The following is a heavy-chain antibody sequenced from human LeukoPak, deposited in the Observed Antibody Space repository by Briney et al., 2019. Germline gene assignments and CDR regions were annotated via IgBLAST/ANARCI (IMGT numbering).Heavy chain of an antibody. CDR2: ISYDGSNK. Sequence: GGSLRLSCAASGFTFSHYAIHWVRQAPGKGLEWVAIISYDGSNKYYADSVRGRFTISRDNSKNTVFLQMNSLRGEDTAVYYCVRDFSGKWSLEYWGQGTLVTVSS. CDR3: VRDFSGKWSLEY. V-gene: IGHV3-30*04. J-gene: IGHJ4*02. D-gene: IGHD6-25*01. CDR1: GFTFSHYA.